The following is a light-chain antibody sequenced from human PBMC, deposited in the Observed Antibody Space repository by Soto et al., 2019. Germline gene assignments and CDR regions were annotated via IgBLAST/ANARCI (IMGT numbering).Light chain of an antibody. Sequence: MTQSPATLSGSPGERATLSCRASQSVSSNLAWYQQKPGKAPKLLIYAASSLQSGVPSRFSGSGSGTDFTLTISSLQPEDFATYYCQQSYSTPRTFGQGTKV. J-gene: IGKJ1*01. CDR3: QQSYSTPRT. CDR1: QSVSSN. V-gene: IGKV1-39*01. CDR2: AAS.